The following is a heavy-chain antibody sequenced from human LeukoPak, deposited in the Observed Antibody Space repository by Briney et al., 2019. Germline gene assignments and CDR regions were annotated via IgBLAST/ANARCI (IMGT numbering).Heavy chain of an antibody. D-gene: IGHD4-23*01. J-gene: IGHJ4*02. Sequence: SETLSLTCTVSGYSISSGYYWGWIRQPPGKGLEWIGSIYYSGSTYYNPSLKSRVTISVDTSKNQFSLKLSSVTAADTAVYYCARDDYGGNAGFDYWGQGTLVTVSS. CDR1: GYSISSGYY. CDR3: ARDDYGGNAGFDY. V-gene: IGHV4-38-2*02. CDR2: IYYSGST.